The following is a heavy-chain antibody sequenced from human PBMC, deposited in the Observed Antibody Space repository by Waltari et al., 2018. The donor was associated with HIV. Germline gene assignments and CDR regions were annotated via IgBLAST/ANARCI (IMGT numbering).Heavy chain of an antibody. D-gene: IGHD3-16*01. CDR3: TKGGGKSPGLSV. CDR1: GFIFSDYP. Sequence: HLVQSGGGFTQPGRSLRLSCAASGFIFSDYPMSWFRQAPGKGREWVGFIRSKAYGETAEYAEALEGRFTISRDDSRGIGYLQMDGLKSEDTGVYYCTKGGGKSPGLSVWGQGTTVTVSS. J-gene: IGHJ6*02. V-gene: IGHV3-49*03. CDR2: IRSKAYGETA.